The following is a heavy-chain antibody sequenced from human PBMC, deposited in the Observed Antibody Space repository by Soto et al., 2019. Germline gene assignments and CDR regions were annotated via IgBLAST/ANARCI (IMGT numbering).Heavy chain of an antibody. D-gene: IGHD3-3*01. J-gene: IGHJ5*02. Sequence: PSETLSLTCTVYGGSISSSSYYWGWIRQPPGKGLEWIGSIYYSGSTYYNPSLKSRVTISVDTSKNQFSLKLSSLTAADTAVYYIASPLPDTIWRGYNNWFDPWGQETLVTVS. CDR3: ASPLPDTIWRGYNNWFDP. CDR1: GGSISSSSYY. CDR2: IYYSGST. V-gene: IGHV4-39*01.